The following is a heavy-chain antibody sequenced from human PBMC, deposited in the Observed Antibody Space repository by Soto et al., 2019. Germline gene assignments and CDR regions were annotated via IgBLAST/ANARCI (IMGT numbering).Heavy chain of an antibody. Sequence: ETLSLTCSVSGASISSYYWSWIRQPPGKGLEWIGYIFYSGSSGSTNYNPSLKSRVTISVDTSKNQFSLKLGSVTAADTAVYYCARTALGWLDPWGQGTLVTVSS. V-gene: IGHV4-59*01. CDR1: GASISSYY. J-gene: IGHJ5*02. CDR2: IFYSGSSGST. D-gene: IGHD2-21*02. CDR3: ARTALGWLDP.